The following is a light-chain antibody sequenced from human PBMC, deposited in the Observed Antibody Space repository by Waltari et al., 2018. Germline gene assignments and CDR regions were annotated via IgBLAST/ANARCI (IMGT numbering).Light chain of an antibody. CDR2: KDT. J-gene: IGLJ2*01. CDR1: VLAAKY. Sequence: YDLAQPFSPSLSPRQTAPLTCSGDVLAAKYVRWFQQRPGQAPTLILYKDTERPSGIPERFSGCSSGSTVTLTIRGALLEDEADYHCHAAADNNWFFGGGTKLTVL. V-gene: IGLV3-27*01. CDR3: HAAADNNWF.